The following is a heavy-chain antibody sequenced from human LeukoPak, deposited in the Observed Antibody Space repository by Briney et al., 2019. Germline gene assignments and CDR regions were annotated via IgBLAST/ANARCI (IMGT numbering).Heavy chain of an antibody. D-gene: IGHD3-22*01. Sequence: ASVKVSCKASGYTFTGYYMHWVRQAPGQGLEWMGWINPNSGGTNYAQKFQGRVTMTRDTSISTAYMELSRLRSDDTAVYYCARDLVYYDSSGYYYGAFDIWGQGTMVTVSS. V-gene: IGHV1-2*02. CDR2: INPNSGGT. CDR3: ARDLVYYDSSGYYYGAFDI. CDR1: GYTFTGYY. J-gene: IGHJ3*02.